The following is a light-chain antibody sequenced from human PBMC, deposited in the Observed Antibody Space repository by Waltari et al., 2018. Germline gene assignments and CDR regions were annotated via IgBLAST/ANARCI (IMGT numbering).Light chain of an antibody. CDR2: SDH. V-gene: IGLV1-44*01. Sequence: QSVLTQPPSASGTPGQSVTMSCSGSSSNIGKNSVNWYQQVPVTAPKLLIYSDHQRPSGVPARFFGSKSDTSASLAISGLQSDDEADYYCATWDDSLKGWVFGGGTKLTVL. J-gene: IGLJ3*02. CDR1: SSNIGKNS. CDR3: ATWDDSLKGWV.